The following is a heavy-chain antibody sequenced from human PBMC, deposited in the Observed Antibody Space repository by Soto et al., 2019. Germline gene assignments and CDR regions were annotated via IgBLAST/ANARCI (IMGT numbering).Heavy chain of an antibody. CDR1: GGTFSSYA. Sequence: QVQLVQSGAEVKKPGSSVKVSCKASGGTFSSYAISWVRQAPGQGLEWMGGIIPIFGTANYAQKFQGRVTITADESTSTAYMELSSLRSEDTAVYYCARRDSVGVPAVTYYYYYGMDVWGQGTTVTVSS. J-gene: IGHJ6*02. V-gene: IGHV1-69*01. CDR3: ARRDSVGVPAVTYYYYYGMDV. D-gene: IGHD2-2*01. CDR2: IIPIFGTA.